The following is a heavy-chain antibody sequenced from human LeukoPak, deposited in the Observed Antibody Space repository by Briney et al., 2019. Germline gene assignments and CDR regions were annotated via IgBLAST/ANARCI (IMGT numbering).Heavy chain of an antibody. V-gene: IGHV4-30-4*01. CDR3: ARRNYYYDSSGYQTPWYFDL. CDR1: GGSISSGDYY. CDR2: IYYSGST. Sequence: SETLSLTCTVSGGSISSGDYYWSWIRQPPGKGLEWIGYIYYSGSTYYNPSLKSRVTISVDTSKNQFSLKLSSVTAADMAVYYCARRNYYYDSSGYQTPWYFDLWGRGTLVTVSS. D-gene: IGHD3-22*01. J-gene: IGHJ2*01.